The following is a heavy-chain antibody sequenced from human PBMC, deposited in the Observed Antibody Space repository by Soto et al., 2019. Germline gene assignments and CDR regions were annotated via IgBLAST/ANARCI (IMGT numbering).Heavy chain of an antibody. J-gene: IGHJ5*02. V-gene: IGHV4-59*01. D-gene: IGHD6-6*01. CDR1: GASISSYS. Sequence: LVTLSVTCTVSGASISSYSWSWIRKSPEKGLEWIGFVFATGSTTYNPSLKSRVSMSVDASRNQFSLRLTSVTAADTAVYYCARDALTAVRPPSWFDTWGQGVLVTVSS. CDR2: VFATGST. CDR3: ARDALTAVRPPSWFDT.